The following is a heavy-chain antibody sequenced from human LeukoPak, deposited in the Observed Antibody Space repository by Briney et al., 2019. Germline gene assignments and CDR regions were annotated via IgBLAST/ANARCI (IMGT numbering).Heavy chain of an antibody. CDR1: GYTLTGHY. D-gene: IGHD3-10*01. V-gene: IGHV1-2*02. CDR3: ARIRGPGSFDY. Sequence: ASVKVSCKASGYTLTGHYIHWVRQAPGQGLEWMGWINPNSGGTNYAQKFQGRVTMTRDTSISTAYMELSRLRFDDTAVYYCARIRGPGSFDYWGQGTLVTVSS. CDR2: INPNSGGT. J-gene: IGHJ4*02.